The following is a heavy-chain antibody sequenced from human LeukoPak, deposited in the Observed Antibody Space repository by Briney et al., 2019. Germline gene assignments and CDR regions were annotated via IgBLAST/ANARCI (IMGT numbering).Heavy chain of an antibody. CDR2: INPNSGGT. V-gene: IGHV1-2*02. D-gene: IGHD3-10*01. Sequence: ASVKVSCKASGYTFTGYYMHWVRQAPGQGLEWMGWINPNSGGTNYAQKFQGRVTMTRDTSISTAYMELSRLRSEDTAVYYCARGRIVRGVIIRYYYYYYMDVWGKGTTVTISS. CDR3: ARGRIVRGVIIRYYYYYYMDV. J-gene: IGHJ6*03. CDR1: GYTFTGYY.